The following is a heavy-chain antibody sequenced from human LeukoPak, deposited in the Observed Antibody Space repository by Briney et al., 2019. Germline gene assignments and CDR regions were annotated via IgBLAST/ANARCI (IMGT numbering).Heavy chain of an antibody. CDR2: ISGSGGST. D-gene: IGHD1-26*01. CDR1: GFTFSSYA. CDR3: AKGERAYYYYGMDV. V-gene: IGHV3-23*01. Sequence: GGSLRLSCAASGFTFSSYAMSWVRQAPGKGLEWVSAISGSGGSTYYADSVKGRFTIPRDNSKNTLYLQMNSLRAEDTAVYYCAKGERAYYYYGMDVWGQGTTVTVSS. J-gene: IGHJ6*02.